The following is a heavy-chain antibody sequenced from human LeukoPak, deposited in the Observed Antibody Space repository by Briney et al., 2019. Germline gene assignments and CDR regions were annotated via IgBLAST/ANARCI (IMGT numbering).Heavy chain of an antibody. J-gene: IGHJ6*02. Sequence: GGSLSLSCVASGYTFCSYGMHWVRQAPGKGLELVAVIWYDGSVQYYADSVKGRFTISRDNSKNTLHLQMNSLRAEDTAVYYCARVAGLRRPMDVWGQGTTVTVAS. V-gene: IGHV3-33*01. CDR1: GYTFCSYG. D-gene: IGHD2-15*01. CDR3: ARVAGLRRPMDV. CDR2: IWYDGSVQ.